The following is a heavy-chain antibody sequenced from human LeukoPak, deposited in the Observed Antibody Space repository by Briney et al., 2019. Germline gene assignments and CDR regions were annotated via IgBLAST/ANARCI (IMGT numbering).Heavy chain of an antibody. J-gene: IGHJ4*02. D-gene: IGHD3-9*01. V-gene: IGHV2-70*11. Sequence: SGPALVKPTQTLTLTRTFSGFSLRTSGMCVSWIRQPPGKALEWLARIDWDEDKYYTTSLKTRLTISKDTSKNQVVLTMTNMDPVDTATYYCARTAFSDYDILSSGSNYNYFDYWGQGILVTVSS. CDR2: IDWDEDK. CDR1: GFSLRTSGMC. CDR3: ARTAFSDYDILSSGSNYNYFDY.